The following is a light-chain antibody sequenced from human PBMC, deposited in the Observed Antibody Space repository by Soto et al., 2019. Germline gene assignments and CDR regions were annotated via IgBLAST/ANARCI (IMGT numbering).Light chain of an antibody. J-gene: IGLJ2*01. CDR3: GTWDNSLRVGL. Sequence: QSALTQPPSVSAAPGQRVTISCSGDNSNIGENYVSWYQQVPGTAPRLLIYETDERPSGTPDRFSGSKSGTSATLDITGLQTGDEADYYCGTWDNSLRVGLFGGGTKLTVL. CDR2: ETD. V-gene: IGLV1-51*01. CDR1: NSNIGENY.